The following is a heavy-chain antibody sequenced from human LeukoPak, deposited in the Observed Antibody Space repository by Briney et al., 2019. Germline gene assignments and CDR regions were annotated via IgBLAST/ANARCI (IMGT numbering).Heavy chain of an antibody. D-gene: IGHD3-10*01. CDR1: GYTFTAYY. Sequence: ASVKVSCKASGYTFTAYYMHWVRQAPGQGLEWMGWISTYNGNTNYAQKIQGRVTMTTDTSTSTVYMELSSLRSEDTAVYYCARGSRPYYGSGRPFDYWGQGTLVTVSS. J-gene: IGHJ4*02. CDR2: ISTYNGNT. CDR3: ARGSRPYYGSGRPFDY. V-gene: IGHV1-18*04.